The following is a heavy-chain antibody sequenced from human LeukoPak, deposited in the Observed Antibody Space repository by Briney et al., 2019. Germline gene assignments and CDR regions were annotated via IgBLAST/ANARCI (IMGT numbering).Heavy chain of an antibody. Sequence: SETLSLTCTVSGGSISSYYWSWIRQPPGKGLEWIGYIYYSGSTNYNPSLKSRVTISVDTSKNQFSLKLSSVTAADTAVYYCARSGYRYGADASEIWGQGTMVTVSS. CDR2: IYYSGST. D-gene: IGHD5-18*01. CDR1: GGSISSYY. J-gene: IGHJ3*02. CDR3: ARSGYRYGADASEI. V-gene: IGHV4-59*12.